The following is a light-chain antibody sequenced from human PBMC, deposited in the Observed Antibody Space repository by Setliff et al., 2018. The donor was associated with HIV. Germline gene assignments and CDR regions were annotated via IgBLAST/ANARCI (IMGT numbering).Light chain of an antibody. V-gene: IGLV1-40*01. CDR1: SSNIGAGFD. J-gene: IGLJ1*01. CDR3: QSYDKSLSGAAV. Sequence: QSVLTQPPSVSGAPGQRVTMSCTGSSSNIGAGFDVHWYQHLPGRAPKLLIYENTNRPSGVPDRFSGSQSGTSASLAITGLRAEVEGDYYCQSYDKSLSGAAVFGTGTKVTVL. CDR2: ENT.